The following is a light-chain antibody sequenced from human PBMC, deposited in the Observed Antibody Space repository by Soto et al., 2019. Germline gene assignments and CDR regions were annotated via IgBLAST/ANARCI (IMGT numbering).Light chain of an antibody. CDR3: QQYNTYWT. Sequence: DIQMTQSPSTLSASVGDRVTITCRASQSIYDWLAWYQQKPGKAPKLLIYKASNLESGVPSRFSGSASGTEFTLTISSLQPDDFATHYCQQYNTYWTFGQGTKVEIK. CDR1: QSIYDW. CDR2: KAS. V-gene: IGKV1-5*03. J-gene: IGKJ1*01.